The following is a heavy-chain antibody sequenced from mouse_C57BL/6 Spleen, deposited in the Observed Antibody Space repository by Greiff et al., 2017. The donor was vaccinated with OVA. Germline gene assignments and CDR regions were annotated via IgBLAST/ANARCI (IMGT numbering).Heavy chain of an antibody. D-gene: IGHD4-1*01. CDR2: IYPGDGDT. CDR1: GYAFSSSW. V-gene: IGHV1-82*01. CDR3: ARLNWDGAY. J-gene: IGHJ3*01. Sequence: LQESGPELVKPGASVKISCKASGYAFSSSWMNWVKQRPGKGLEWIGRIYPGDGDTNYNGKFKGKATLTADKSSSTAYMQLSSLTSEDSAVYFCARLNWDGAYWGQGTLVTVSA.